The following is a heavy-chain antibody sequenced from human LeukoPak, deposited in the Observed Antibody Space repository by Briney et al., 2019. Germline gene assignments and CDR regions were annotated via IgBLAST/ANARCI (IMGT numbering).Heavy chain of an antibody. Sequence: ASVKVSCKASGYTFTSYGISWVRQAPGQGLEWMGWISAYNGNTNYAQKLQGRVTMTTDTSTSTAYMELRSLRSDDTAVYYCASASGYDPRYYYYGMDVWGQGTTVTVSS. J-gene: IGHJ6*02. D-gene: IGHD5-12*01. CDR2: ISAYNGNT. CDR3: ASASGYDPRYYYYGMDV. CDR1: GYTFTSYG. V-gene: IGHV1-18*01.